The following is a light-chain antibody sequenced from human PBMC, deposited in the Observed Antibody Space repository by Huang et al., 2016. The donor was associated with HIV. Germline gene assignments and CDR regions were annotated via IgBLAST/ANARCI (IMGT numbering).Light chain of an antibody. J-gene: IGKJ1*01. CDR1: QSVRSN. V-gene: IGKV3-15*01. CDR3: HQYNNWPQT. CDR2: AAS. Sequence: EIVMTQSPATLSVSPGERATLSCRASQSVRSNLAWYQHKPGQAPRWLIYAASARASGIPARFSGSGSGTEFTLTISSLQSEDFAVYYCHQYNNWPQTFGQGTKVEIK.